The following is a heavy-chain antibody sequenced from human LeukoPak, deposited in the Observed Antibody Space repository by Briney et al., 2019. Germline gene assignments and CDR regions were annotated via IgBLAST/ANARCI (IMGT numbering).Heavy chain of an antibody. V-gene: IGHV4-34*01. CDR2: INHSGST. J-gene: IGHJ4*02. CDR1: GGSFSGYY. CDR3: ARQTPITLNFDY. D-gene: IGHD3-10*01. Sequence: SETLSLTCAVYGGSFSGYYWSWIHQPPGKGLEWIGEINHSGSTNYNPSLKSRVTISVDTSKNQFSLKLSSVTAADTAVYYCARQTPITLNFDYWGQGTLVTVSS.